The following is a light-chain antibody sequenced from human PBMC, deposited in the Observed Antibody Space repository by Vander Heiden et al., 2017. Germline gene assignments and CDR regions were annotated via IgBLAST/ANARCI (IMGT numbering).Light chain of an antibody. V-gene: IGLV2-14*01. Sequence: QSALTQPASVSGSPGQSITISCTGTSSDVGGYNYVSWYQQHPGNPPKLMIFDVSNRPSGVSNRFSGSKSGNTASLTISGLQAEDEADYYCSPYTSSSTVVFGGGTKLTVL. CDR1: SSDVGGYNY. CDR3: SPYTSSSTVV. CDR2: DVS. J-gene: IGLJ2*01.